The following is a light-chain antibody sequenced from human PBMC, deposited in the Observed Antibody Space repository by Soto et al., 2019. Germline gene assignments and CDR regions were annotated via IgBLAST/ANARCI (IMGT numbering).Light chain of an antibody. CDR2: EVS. Sequence: QPVLTQPTSVSGSPGQSITISCTGTSSDIGNYNFVSWYQHHPDKAPKLLIYEVSNRPSGVSDRFSGSKSDTTASLTISGLQAEDEADYYCSSYTTRGTVRLFGGGTKLTVL. V-gene: IGLV2-14*01. J-gene: IGLJ2*01. CDR3: SSYTTRGTVRL. CDR1: SSDIGNYNF.